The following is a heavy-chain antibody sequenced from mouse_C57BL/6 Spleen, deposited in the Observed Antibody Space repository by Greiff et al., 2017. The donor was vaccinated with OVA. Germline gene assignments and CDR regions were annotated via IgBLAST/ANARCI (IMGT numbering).Heavy chain of an antibody. D-gene: IGHD2-10*01. J-gene: IGHJ2*01. CDR1: GFTFSSYA. CDR2: LSSGGDYI. V-gene: IGHV5S21*01. CDR3: TRPSYGNFLFFDY. Sequence: EVKLEESGEGLVKPGGSLKLSCAASGFTFSSYAMSWVRQTPEKRLEWVAYLSSGGDYIYYADTVKGRFTISRDNARNTLYLQMSSLKSEDTAMYYCTRPSYGNFLFFDYWGQGTTLTVSS.